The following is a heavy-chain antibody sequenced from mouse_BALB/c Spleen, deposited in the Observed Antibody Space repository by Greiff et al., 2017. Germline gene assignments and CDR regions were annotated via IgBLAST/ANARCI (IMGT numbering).Heavy chain of an antibody. CDR3: ARSDDWFAY. Sequence: EVMLVESGGGLVQPGGSRKLSCAASGFTFSSFGMHWVRQAPEKGLEWVAYISSGSSTIYYADTVKGRFTISRDNPKNTLFLQMTSLRSEDTAMYYCARSDDWFAYWGQGTLVTVSA. CDR1: GFTFSSFG. V-gene: IGHV5-17*02. CDR2: ISSGSSTI. J-gene: IGHJ3*01.